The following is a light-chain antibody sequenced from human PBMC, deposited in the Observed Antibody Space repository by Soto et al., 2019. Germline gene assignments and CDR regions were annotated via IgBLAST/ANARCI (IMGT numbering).Light chain of an antibody. J-gene: IGLJ3*02. CDR2: DNH. CDR3: ATWDHNLDAGV. V-gene: IGLV1-51*01. Sequence: QSVLTQPPSLSVAPGQRVTISCSGSSSNIGKDFVSWYQHLPGTAPKLLIYDNHKRPSVIPDRFSGSKSGTSATLAITGLQTGDEADYYCATWDHNLDAGVFGGGTKLTVL. CDR1: SSNIGKDF.